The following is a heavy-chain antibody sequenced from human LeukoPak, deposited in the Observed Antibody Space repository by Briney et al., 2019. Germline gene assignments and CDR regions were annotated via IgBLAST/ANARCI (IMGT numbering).Heavy chain of an antibody. CDR1: GFTFSSYA. V-gene: IGHV3-30*14. J-gene: IGHJ3*02. CDR3: ARVGDDDAFDI. Sequence: GGSLRLSCAASGFTFSSYAMHWVRQAPGKGLEWVAVISYDGSNKYYADSVKGRFTISRDNSKNTLYLQMGSLRAEDRAVYYCARVGDDDAFDIWGQGTMVTVSS. D-gene: IGHD2-21*01. CDR2: ISYDGSNK.